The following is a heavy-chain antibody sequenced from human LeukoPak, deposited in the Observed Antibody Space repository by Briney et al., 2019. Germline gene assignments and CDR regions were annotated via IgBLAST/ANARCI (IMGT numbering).Heavy chain of an antibody. CDR3: AGRERITVFGVVIIGVIDY. V-gene: IGHV4-38-2*01. Sequence: SETLSLTCAVSGYSISSGYYWGWIRQPPGKGLEWIGSIYHSGSTYYNPSLKSRVTISVDTSKNQFSLKLSSVTAADTAVYYCAGRERITVFGVVIIGVIDYWGQGTLFTVSS. CDR1: GYSISSGYY. D-gene: IGHD3-3*01. J-gene: IGHJ4*02. CDR2: IYHSGST.